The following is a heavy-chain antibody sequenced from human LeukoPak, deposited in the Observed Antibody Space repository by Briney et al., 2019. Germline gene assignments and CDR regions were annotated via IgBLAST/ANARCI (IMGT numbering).Heavy chain of an antibody. CDR1: GFTFSSYE. V-gene: IGHV3-7*01. D-gene: IGHD6-13*01. CDR3: ACSRLTFSSSWLW. J-gene: IGHJ4*02. CDR2: IKPDGSET. Sequence: PGGSLRLSCAASGFTFSSYEMIWVRQAPGEGLEWVANIKPDGSETYYADSVKGRFTISRDNGKNSLHLQMNSLRADDTAVYYCACSRLTFSSSWLWWGQGALVTVSS.